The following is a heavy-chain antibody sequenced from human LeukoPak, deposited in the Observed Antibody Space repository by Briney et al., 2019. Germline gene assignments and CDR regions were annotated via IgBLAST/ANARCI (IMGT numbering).Heavy chain of an antibody. CDR1: GYTFSNYG. Sequence: GASVKVSCKASGYTFSNYGITWVRQAPGQGLEWMGWISDYNGNTHYSQKLQGRLTMTTDTSTTTAYMELRSLQSDDTAVYYCARDGDTSGWYGGFAYWGQGTLVTVSS. CDR3: ARDGDTSGWYGGFAY. V-gene: IGHV1-18*01. J-gene: IGHJ4*02. D-gene: IGHD6-19*01. CDR2: ISDYNGNT.